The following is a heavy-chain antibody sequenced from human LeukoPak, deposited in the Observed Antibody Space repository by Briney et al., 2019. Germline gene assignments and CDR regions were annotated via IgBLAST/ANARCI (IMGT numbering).Heavy chain of an antibody. V-gene: IGHV4-59*08. CDR2: IYNTGST. Sequence: ASETLCLTCTVSGGSISNYYWSWIRQPPGKGLEWIGYIYNTGSTNYNPSLKSRVTISVDTSKNQVSLKVSSVTAADTAVYYCARGLGTMIVVWGQGTLVTVSS. CDR3: ARGLGTMIVV. D-gene: IGHD3-22*01. CDR1: GGSISNYY. J-gene: IGHJ4*02.